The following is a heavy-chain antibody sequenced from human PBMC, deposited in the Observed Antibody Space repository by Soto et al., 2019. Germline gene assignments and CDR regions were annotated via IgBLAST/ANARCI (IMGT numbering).Heavy chain of an antibody. J-gene: IGHJ6*02. D-gene: IGHD1-26*01. Sequence: QVQLVESGGGLVKPGGSLRLSCAASGFTFSDFHMIWVRQAPGKGLEWISYLYRGGSTVSYADSVQGRFTISRDNAKNSLYLQLDSLRVEDTAVYYCAKRIVGTTGHAFDVWGQGTKVTISS. CDR2: LYRGGSTV. CDR1: GFTFSDFH. CDR3: AKRIVGTTGHAFDV. V-gene: IGHV3-11*01.